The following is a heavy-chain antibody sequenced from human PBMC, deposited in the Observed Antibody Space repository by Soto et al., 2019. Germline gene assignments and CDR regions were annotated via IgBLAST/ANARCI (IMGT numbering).Heavy chain of an antibody. V-gene: IGHV1-18*01. Sequence: QVQLVQSGGEVKKPGASVKVSCKASGYTFTNYGISLVRQAPGQGLEWMGWINVYNGNTKDAQKVQGRVTMTTDTSTSTAYMELRSLRSDDTAVYYCARGVGSGSYYNQYNWFDPWGQGTLVTVSS. D-gene: IGHD3-10*01. CDR2: INVYNGNT. CDR1: GYTFTNYG. CDR3: ARGVGSGSYYNQYNWFDP. J-gene: IGHJ5*02.